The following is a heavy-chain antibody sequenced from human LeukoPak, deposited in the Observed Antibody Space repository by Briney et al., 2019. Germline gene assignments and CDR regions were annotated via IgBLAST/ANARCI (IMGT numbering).Heavy chain of an antibody. Sequence: QPGRSLRLSCAASGFTFSTYGMHWVRQAPGMGLEWVSGISGGSDGTYYADSVKGRFTISRDNSKNTLYLQMNSLRAEDTAIYYCAKGSSGYIYGDYWGQGTLVTVSS. D-gene: IGHD5-18*01. V-gene: IGHV3-23*01. CDR3: AKGSSGYIYGDY. CDR2: ISGGSDGT. J-gene: IGHJ4*02. CDR1: GFTFSTYG.